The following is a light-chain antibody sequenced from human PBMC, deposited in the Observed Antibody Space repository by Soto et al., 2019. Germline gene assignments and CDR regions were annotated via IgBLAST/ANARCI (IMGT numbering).Light chain of an antibody. CDR3: QRYGTSLPLT. V-gene: IGKV3-20*01. J-gene: IGKJ4*01. CDR2: GAS. Sequence: EIVLTQSRGTLSLSPGDRATLSCRASQSVSSNYLAWYQQKPGQAPRLLIYGASSRATGIPDRFSGSGSGTDFTLTISRLEPEDFAVYYCQRYGTSLPLTFGGGTKVEIK. CDR1: QSVSSNY.